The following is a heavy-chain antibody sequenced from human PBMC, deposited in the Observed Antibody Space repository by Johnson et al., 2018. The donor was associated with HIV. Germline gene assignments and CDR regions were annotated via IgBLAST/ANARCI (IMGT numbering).Heavy chain of an antibody. J-gene: IGHJ3*02. V-gene: IGHV3-66*02. Sequence: VQLVESGGGVVQPGRSLRLSCAASGFPVTSNFMTWVRQPPGKGLDWVSAVYSTFGTYYADSVRGRFTISTDNSKNTLYLQMNSLRREDTAVYYCAGGVRNSYGYLLGTFDIWGQGTMVTVSS. D-gene: IGHD5-18*01. CDR3: AGGVRNSYGYLLGTFDI. CDR2: VYSTFGT. CDR1: GFPVTSNF.